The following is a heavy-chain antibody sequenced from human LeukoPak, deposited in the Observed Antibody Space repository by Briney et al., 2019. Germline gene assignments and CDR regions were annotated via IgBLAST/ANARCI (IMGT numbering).Heavy chain of an antibody. CDR3: AKDQRLEWLFHPAFDY. Sequence: GGSLRLSCAAFGFTFDDYAMHWVRPAPGKGLEWVSGISWNSGSIGYADSVKGRFTISRDNAKNSLYLQMNSLRAEDTALYYCAKDQRLEWLFHPAFDYWGQGTLVTVSS. V-gene: IGHV3-9*01. CDR2: ISWNSGSI. J-gene: IGHJ4*02. CDR1: GFTFDDYA. D-gene: IGHD3-3*01.